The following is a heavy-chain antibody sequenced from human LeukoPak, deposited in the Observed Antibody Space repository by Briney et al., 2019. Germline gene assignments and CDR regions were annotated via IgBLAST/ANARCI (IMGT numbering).Heavy chain of an antibody. CDR1: GGTFANYA. Sequence: GASVKVSCKASGGTFANYAISWVRKAPGQGLEWMGGIIPIFGTGHSAQKFQGRVTITADESTPTTHMELRSLRSDDTAVYYCAKGHDDFRQFDFWGQGTLVTVSS. J-gene: IGHJ4*02. CDR2: IIPIFGTG. CDR3: AKGHDDFRQFDF. V-gene: IGHV1-69*13. D-gene: IGHD3-3*01.